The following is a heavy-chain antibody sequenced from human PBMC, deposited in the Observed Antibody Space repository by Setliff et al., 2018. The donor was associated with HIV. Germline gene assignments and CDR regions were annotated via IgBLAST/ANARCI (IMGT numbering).Heavy chain of an antibody. V-gene: IGHV4-59*01. CDR1: GGSISSYY. D-gene: IGHD2-15*01. CDR2: IYYSGST. Sequence: PSETLSLTCTVSGGSISSYYWSWIRQPPGKGLEWIGYIYYSGSTNYNPSLKSRVIISVDTSKNQFSLKLSSVTAADTAVYYCARDQTDGGHGEWRFRPRDYWYFDLWGRGTLVTVSS. J-gene: IGHJ2*01. CDR3: ARDQTDGGHGEWRFRPRDYWYFDL.